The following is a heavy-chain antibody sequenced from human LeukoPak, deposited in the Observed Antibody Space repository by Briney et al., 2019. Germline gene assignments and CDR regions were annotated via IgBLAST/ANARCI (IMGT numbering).Heavy chain of an antibody. CDR2: IYYSGST. CDR3: ARDQKYGVNLLHDY. Sequence: PSETLSLTCTVSGGSVSSGSYYWSWIRQPSGKGLEWIGYIYYSGSTNYNPSLKSRVTISVDTSKNQFSLKLSSVTAADTAVYYCARDQKYGVNLLHDYWGQGTLVTVSS. V-gene: IGHV4-61*01. CDR1: GGSVSSGSYY. J-gene: IGHJ4*02. D-gene: IGHD4/OR15-4a*01.